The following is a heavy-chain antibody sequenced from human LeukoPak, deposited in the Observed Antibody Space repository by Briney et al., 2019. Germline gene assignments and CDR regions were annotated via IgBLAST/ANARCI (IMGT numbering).Heavy chain of an antibody. CDR2: IRESTGDT. CDR3: ARDLGDY. Sequence: GGSLRLSCAASGXTFNNYNMNWVRQAPGKGLEWVSSIRESTGDTHYADSVKGRFTISRDNAKKSLYLQMNSLRVEDTAVYYCARDLGDYWGQGTLVTVSS. V-gene: IGHV3-21*01. D-gene: IGHD3-16*01. J-gene: IGHJ4*02. CDR1: GXTFNNYN.